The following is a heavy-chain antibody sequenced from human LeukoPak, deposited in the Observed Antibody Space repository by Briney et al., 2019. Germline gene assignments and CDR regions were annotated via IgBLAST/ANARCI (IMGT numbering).Heavy chain of an antibody. CDR2: INHSGST. D-gene: IGHD2-2*01. V-gene: IGHV4-34*01. CDR1: GGSFSGYY. Sequence: SETLSLTCAVYGGSFSGYYWSWIRQPPGKGLEWIGEINHSGSTNYNRSLKSRVTISVDTSKTQSSLKLSSVTAADTAVYYCARGPVETVDYWGQGTLVTVSS. CDR3: ARGPVETVDY. J-gene: IGHJ4*02.